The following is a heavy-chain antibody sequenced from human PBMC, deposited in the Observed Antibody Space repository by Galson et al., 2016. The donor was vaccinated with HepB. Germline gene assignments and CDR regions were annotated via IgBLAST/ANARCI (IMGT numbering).Heavy chain of an antibody. D-gene: IGHD4-17*01. CDR2: IYSGGTT. V-gene: IGHV3-66*02. Sequence: SLRLSCAGSGFIFNSHAMSWVRQAPGKGLEYVSVIYSGGTTYYADSVKGRFTISRDNSQNSLFLQMNTLRAEDTAVYFCVRGVYGDHGWFDYWGQGTLVTVSS. CDR1: GFIFNSHA. J-gene: IGHJ4*02. CDR3: VRGVYGDHGWFDY.